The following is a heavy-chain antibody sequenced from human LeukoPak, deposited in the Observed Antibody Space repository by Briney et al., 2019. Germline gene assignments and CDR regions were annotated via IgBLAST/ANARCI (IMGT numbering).Heavy chain of an antibody. J-gene: IGHJ6*03. CDR3: ARASGGFWSGYYRYYYYMDV. V-gene: IGHV4-4*07. Sequence: PSETLSLTCTVSGGSISSYYRSWIRQPAGKGLEWIGRIYTSGSTNYNLSLKSRVTMSVDTSKNQFSLKLSSVTAADTAVYYCARASGGFWSGYYRYYYYMDVWGKGTTVTVSS. CDR2: IYTSGST. D-gene: IGHD3-3*01. CDR1: GGSISSYY.